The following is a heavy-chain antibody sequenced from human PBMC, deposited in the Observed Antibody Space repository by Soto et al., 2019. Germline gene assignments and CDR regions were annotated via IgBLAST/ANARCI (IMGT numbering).Heavy chain of an antibody. CDR3: ARDTHAAHFDY. Sequence: PSETLSLTCTVSGGSISSYYWSWIRQPPGKGLEWIGYIYYSGSTNYNPSLKSRVTISVDTSKNQFSLKLSSATAADTAVYYCARDTHAAHFDYWGQGTLVTVSS. CDR1: GGSISSYY. CDR2: IYYSGST. J-gene: IGHJ4*02. V-gene: IGHV4-59*01.